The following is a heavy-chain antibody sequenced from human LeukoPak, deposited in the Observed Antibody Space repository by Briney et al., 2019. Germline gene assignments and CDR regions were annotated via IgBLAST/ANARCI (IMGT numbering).Heavy chain of an antibody. D-gene: IGHD3-16*01. J-gene: IGHJ4*02. CDR2: IKQDGSEK. V-gene: IGHV3-7*02. Sequence: GGSLRLSCTASGFTFISYWMSWVRQAPGKGLEWVANIKQDGSEKYYVESVKGRFTIPRDNAKNSLYLQMNRLRAEDTAVYYCAADGGPLFDYWGQGTLVTVSP. CDR3: AADGGPLFDY. CDR1: GFTFISYW.